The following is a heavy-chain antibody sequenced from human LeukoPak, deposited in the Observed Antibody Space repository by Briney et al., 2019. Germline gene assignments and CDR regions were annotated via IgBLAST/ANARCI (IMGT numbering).Heavy chain of an antibody. Sequence: PGGSLRLSCAASGFTVSSNYMNWVRQAPRKGLEWVSIIYSGGDTYYADSVKGRFTISRDNSKNTLYLQMNILRAEDTAVYYCTRGPGRTWYSDYWGQGTLVTVSS. D-gene: IGHD4/OR15-4a*01. J-gene: IGHJ4*02. CDR1: GFTVSSNY. V-gene: IGHV3-66*02. CDR2: IYSGGDT. CDR3: TRGPGRTWYSDY.